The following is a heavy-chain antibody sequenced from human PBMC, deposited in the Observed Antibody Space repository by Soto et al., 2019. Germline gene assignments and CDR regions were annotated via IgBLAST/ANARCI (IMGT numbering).Heavy chain of an antibody. J-gene: IGHJ6*03. Sequence: SETLSLTCAVYGGSFSGYYWSWIRQPPGKGLEWIGEINHSGSANYNPSLKSRVTISVDTSKNQFSLKLSSVTAADTAVYYCARVPIRPLAGGLYCSSTSCRHYYYYYMDVWGKGTTVTVSS. V-gene: IGHV4-34*01. CDR3: ARVPIRPLAGGLYCSSTSCRHYYYYYMDV. D-gene: IGHD2-2*01. CDR1: GGSFSGYY. CDR2: INHSGSA.